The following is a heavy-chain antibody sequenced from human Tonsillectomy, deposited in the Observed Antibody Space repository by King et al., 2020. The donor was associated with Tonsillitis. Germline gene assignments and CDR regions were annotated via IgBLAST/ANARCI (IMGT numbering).Heavy chain of an antibody. J-gene: IGHJ4*02. CDR3: VDRKRYADCVDI. Sequence: ITLKESGPTLVKPTQTLTLTCTFSGFSLSHTGVAVGWIRQPPGKALEWLALIYWDDDKNYSPSLKSRLTIAKDTSKNQVVLTLTSMDPVDTATYYCVDRKRYADCVDIWGQGSLFTV. CDR1: GFSLSHTGVA. V-gene: IGHV2-5*02. D-gene: IGHD2-21*02. CDR2: IYWDDDK.